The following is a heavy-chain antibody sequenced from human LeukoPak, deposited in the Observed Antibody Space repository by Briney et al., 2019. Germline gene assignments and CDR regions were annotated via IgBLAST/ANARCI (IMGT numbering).Heavy chain of an antibody. CDR1: EFTFSTSA. J-gene: IGHJ4*02. V-gene: IGHV3-30*02. Sequence: GGSLRLSCAASEFTFSTSAMNWVRQAPGKGLEWVAFIRSDSSNQYYADSVKGRFTISRDNSKNTLYLEMNSLRAEDTAVYYCAKVPLSSSGWDREYYFDYWGQGTLVTVSS. D-gene: IGHD6-19*01. CDR3: AKVPLSSSGWDREYYFDY. CDR2: IRSDSSNQ.